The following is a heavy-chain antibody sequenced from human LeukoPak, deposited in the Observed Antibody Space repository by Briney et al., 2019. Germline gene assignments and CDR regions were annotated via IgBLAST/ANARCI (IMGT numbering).Heavy chain of an antibody. Sequence: PSETLSLTCAVYGGSFSGYYWSWIRQPPGKGLEWIGEINHSGSTNYNPSLKSRVTISVDTSKNQFSLKLSSVTAADTAVYYCARRERGYSYGLGYWGQGTLVTVSS. V-gene: IGHV4-34*01. CDR2: INHSGST. CDR3: ARRERGYSYGLGY. J-gene: IGHJ4*02. CDR1: GGSFSGYY. D-gene: IGHD5-18*01.